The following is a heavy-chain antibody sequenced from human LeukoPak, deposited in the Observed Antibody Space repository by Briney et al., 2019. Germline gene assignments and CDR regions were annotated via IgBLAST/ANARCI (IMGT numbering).Heavy chain of an antibody. Sequence: PGRSLRLSCAASGFTFSSYAMHWVRQAPGKGLEWVAVISYDGSNKYYADSVKGRFTISRDNSKNTLYLQMNSLRAEDTAVYYCARGVRIGAAIENYFDYWGQGTLVTVSS. J-gene: IGHJ4*02. CDR2: ISYDGSNK. CDR1: GFTFSSYA. D-gene: IGHD2-2*02. CDR3: ARGVRIGAAIENYFDY. V-gene: IGHV3-30*04.